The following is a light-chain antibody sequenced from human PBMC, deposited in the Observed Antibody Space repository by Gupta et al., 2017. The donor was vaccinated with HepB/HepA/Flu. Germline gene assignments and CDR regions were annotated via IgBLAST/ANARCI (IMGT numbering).Light chain of an antibody. V-gene: IGKV1-39*01. J-gene: IGKJ1*01. CDR2: AAS. CDR3: QQSYSTPPWT. CDR1: QSISSY. Sequence: DIQMTQSPSSLSASVGDRVTITCRASQSISSYLNWYQQKPGKAPKLLIYAASSLQSGVQSRFSGSGYGTDFTLTISSRQPEEFATYYCQQSYSTPPWTFGQGTKVEIK.